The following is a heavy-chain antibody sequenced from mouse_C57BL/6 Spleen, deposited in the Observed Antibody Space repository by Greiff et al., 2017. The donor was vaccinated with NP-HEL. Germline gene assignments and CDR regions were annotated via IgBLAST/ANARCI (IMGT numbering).Heavy chain of an antibody. V-gene: IGHV10-1*01. J-gene: IGHJ2*01. CDR3: VRQSQDYFDY. Sequence: EVKLVESGGGLVQPKGSLKLSCAASGFSFNTYAMNWVRQAPGKGLEWVARIRSKSNNYATYYAVSVKDRFTISRDDSESMLYLQMNNLKTEDTAMYYCVRQSQDYFDYWGQGTTLTVSS. CDR1: GFSFNTYA. CDR2: IRSKSNNYAT.